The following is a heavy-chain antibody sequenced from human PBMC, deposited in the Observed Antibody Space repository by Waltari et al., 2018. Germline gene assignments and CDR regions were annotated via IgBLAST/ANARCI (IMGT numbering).Heavy chain of an antibody. CDR1: GYSIRSGYY. J-gene: IGHJ3*02. D-gene: IGHD2-15*01. CDR3: ASSYCSGGSCYQGDAFDI. V-gene: IGHV4-38-2*01. CDR2: IYHSGST. Sequence: QVQLQESGPGLVKPSETLSLTCAVSGYSIRSGYYWGWIRQPPWTGLEWIGMIYHSGSTYYNPSLKSRVTISVDTSKNQFSLKLSSVTAADTAVYYCASSYCSGGSCYQGDAFDIWGQGTMVTVSS.